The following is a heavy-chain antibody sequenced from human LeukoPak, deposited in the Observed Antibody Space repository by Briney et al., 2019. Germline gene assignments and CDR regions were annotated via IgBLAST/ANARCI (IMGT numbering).Heavy chain of an antibody. J-gene: IGHJ3*02. CDR3: AKLSSGGSCYSCAFDI. CDR2: FSGSGGST. V-gene: IGHV3-23*01. CDR1: GLTFATYA. D-gene: IGHD2-15*01. Sequence: GGSLKPSVAALGLTFATYAMSWVRQAPGKGWDWVSLFSGSGGSTYYADSVKGRFTISRDNSKNTLYLQMNSLRAEDTAVYYCAKLSSGGSCYSCAFDIWGQGTMVTVSS.